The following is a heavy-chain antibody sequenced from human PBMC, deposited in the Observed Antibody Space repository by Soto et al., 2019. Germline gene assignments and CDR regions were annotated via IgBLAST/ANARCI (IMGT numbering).Heavy chain of an antibody. J-gene: IGHJ5*02. CDR3: AHQMAPRILDA. V-gene: IGHV2-5*02. CDR2: IYWDDDT. Sequence: QITLKEAGPTLVKPTQTLTLTCSFSGFSLITSGVGVGWIRQPPGKALEWLALIYWDDDTGYSTSLRNRLTXTXXTSRNQVVLTMTNMDPADTGTYYCAHQMAPRILDAWGQGTLVTVSS. CDR1: GFSLITSGVG.